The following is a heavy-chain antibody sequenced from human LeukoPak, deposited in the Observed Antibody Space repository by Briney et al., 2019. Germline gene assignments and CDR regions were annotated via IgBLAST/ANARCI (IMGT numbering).Heavy chain of an antibody. CDR3: ARIDVWGIPSPI. J-gene: IGHJ4*02. D-gene: IGHD3-16*01. V-gene: IGHV4-39*01. CDR1: GGSISSSSYY. CDR2: IYYSGST. Sequence: PSETLSLNCTVSGGSISSSSYYWGWIRQPPGKGLEWIGSIYYSGSTYYNPSLKSRVTISVDTSKNQFSLKLSSVTAADTAVYYCARIDVWGIPSPIWGQGTLVTVSS.